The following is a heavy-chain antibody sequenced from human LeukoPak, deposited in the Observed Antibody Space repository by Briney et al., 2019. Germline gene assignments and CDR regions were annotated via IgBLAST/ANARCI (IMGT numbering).Heavy chain of an antibody. CDR3: AKGAFSGSTKGSFDY. CDR1: GFTIDDYT. V-gene: IGHV3-43*01. CDR2: IAWNGGST. J-gene: IGHJ4*02. Sequence: GGSLRLSCAASGFTIDDYTMHWVRQAPGKGLEWVSLIAWNGGSTYYADSVKGRFTISRDNSKNSLYLQMNSLRTEDTALYYCAKGAFSGSTKGSFDYWGQGTLVTVSS. D-gene: IGHD1-26*01.